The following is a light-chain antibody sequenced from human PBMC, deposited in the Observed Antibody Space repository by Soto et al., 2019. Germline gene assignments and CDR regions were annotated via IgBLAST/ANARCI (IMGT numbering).Light chain of an antibody. CDR1: SSNIGAGYD. Sequence: QSVLTQPPSVSGAPGQGVIISCTGSSSNIGAGYDVHWYQQLPGTAPKLLIYSSVNRPSGVPDRFSASKSGTSASLAITGLRPEDEADYYCQSYDSRLNGYVFGTGTKLTVL. J-gene: IGLJ1*01. CDR2: SSV. CDR3: QSYDSRLNGYV. V-gene: IGLV1-40*01.